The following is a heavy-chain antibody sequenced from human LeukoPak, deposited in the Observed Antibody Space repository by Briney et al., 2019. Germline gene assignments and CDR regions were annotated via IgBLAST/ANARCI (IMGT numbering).Heavy chain of an antibody. V-gene: IGHV3-48*03. D-gene: IGHD6-19*01. Sequence: PGGSLRLSCAVSGFPFSIYEMNWVREAPGEGLEWFSNIGSSGTTRYYADSVKGRFSISRDNAKNSLYLQMNSLRVEDTGVYYCALLAVASDFDYWGQGALVTVSS. CDR3: ALLAVASDFDY. J-gene: IGHJ4*02. CDR2: IGSSGTTR. CDR1: GFPFSIYE.